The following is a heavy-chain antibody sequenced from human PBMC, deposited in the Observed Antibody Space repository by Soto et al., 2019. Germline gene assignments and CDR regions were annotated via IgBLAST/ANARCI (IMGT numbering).Heavy chain of an antibody. Sequence: QVQLVESGGGVVQPGRSLRLSCAASGFTFRSYAMHWVRQAPGKGLEWVAVISYDENNRYYTDSVKGRFTISRDNSXNXPYLQVNSLRAEDTAVYYCARAMDTAMASKDNWFDPWGQGTLVTVSS. J-gene: IGHJ5*02. CDR2: ISYDENNR. CDR1: GFTFRSYA. V-gene: IGHV3-30-3*01. CDR3: ARAMDTAMASKDNWFDP. D-gene: IGHD5-18*01.